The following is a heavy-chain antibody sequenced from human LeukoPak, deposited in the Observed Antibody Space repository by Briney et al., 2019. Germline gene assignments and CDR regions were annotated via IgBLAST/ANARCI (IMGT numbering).Heavy chain of an antibody. V-gene: IGHV4-61*02. J-gene: IGHJ3*02. CDR3: ARDGDSSGWPRAFDI. Sequence: SETLSLTCTVSGGSISSGSYYWSWLRQPAGKGLEWIGRIYTSGSTNYNPSLKSRVTISVDTSKNQFSLKLSSVTAADTAVYYCARDGDSSGWPRAFDIWGQGTMVTVSS. CDR1: GGSISSGSYY. CDR2: IYTSGST. D-gene: IGHD6-19*01.